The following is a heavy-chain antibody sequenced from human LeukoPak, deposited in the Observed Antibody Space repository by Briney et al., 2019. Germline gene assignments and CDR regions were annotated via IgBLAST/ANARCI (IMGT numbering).Heavy chain of an antibody. CDR2: ISWTGATL. CDR3: AKRGSGTDRYFDY. CDR1: GFIFDDYV. V-gene: IGHV3-9*01. Sequence: GGSLRLSCAASGFIFDDYVMHWVRQAPGKGLEWVSGISWTGATLGYADSVKGRFTISRDDAKNSLYLQMNSLRPEDTALYYCAKRGSGTDRYFDYWGQGTLVTVSS. J-gene: IGHJ4*02. D-gene: IGHD3-10*01.